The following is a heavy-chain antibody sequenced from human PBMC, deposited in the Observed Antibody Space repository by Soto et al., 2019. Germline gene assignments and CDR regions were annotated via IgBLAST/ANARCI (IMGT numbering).Heavy chain of an antibody. CDR2: INAGNGNT. Sequence: VKVSCKASGYTFTSYAMHWVRQAPGQRLEWMGWINAGNGNTKYSHKFQGRVTITRDTSASTAYMELSSLRSEDTAVYYCARVYDYYDSSGYYSPGDYWGQGTLVTVSS. J-gene: IGHJ4*02. CDR3: ARVYDYYDSSGYYSPGDY. V-gene: IGHV1-3*01. D-gene: IGHD3-22*01. CDR1: GYTFTSYA.